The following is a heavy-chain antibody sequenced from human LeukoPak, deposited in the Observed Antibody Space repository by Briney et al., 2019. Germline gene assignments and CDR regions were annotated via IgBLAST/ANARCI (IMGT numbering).Heavy chain of an antibody. D-gene: IGHD1-26*01. CDR2: INPNSGGT. CDR1: GYTFTGYY. V-gene: IGHV1-2*02. CDR3: ARSGVGATSQPLRLDP. Sequence: ASVKVSCKASGYTFTGYYMHWVRQAPGQGLEWMGWINPNSGGTNYAQKFQGRVTMTRDTSISTAYMELSRLRSDDTAVYYCARSGVGATSQPLRLDPWGQGTLVTVSS. J-gene: IGHJ5*02.